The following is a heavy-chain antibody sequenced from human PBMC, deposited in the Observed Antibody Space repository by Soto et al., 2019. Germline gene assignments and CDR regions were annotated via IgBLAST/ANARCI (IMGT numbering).Heavy chain of an antibody. J-gene: IGHJ6*02. D-gene: IGHD6-6*01. CDR3: AKSLAARTYYYGMDV. CDR1: GFTFSSYG. V-gene: IGHV3-30*18. Sequence: QVQLVESGGGVVQPGRSPRLSCAASGFTFSSYGMHWVRQAPGKGLEWVAVISYDGSNKYYADSVKGRFTISRDNSKNTLYLQMNSLRAEDTAVYYCAKSLAARTYYYGMDVWGQGTTVTVSS. CDR2: ISYDGSNK.